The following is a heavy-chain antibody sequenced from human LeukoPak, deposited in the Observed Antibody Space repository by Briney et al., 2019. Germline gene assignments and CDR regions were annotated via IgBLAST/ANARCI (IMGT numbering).Heavy chain of an antibody. Sequence: ASVKVSCKASGYTFTSYGISWVRQAPGQGLEWMGWTTVYNGNTNYAQKLQGRVTMTTDTSTSTAYMELRSLRSDDTAVYYCARGRWELLSVSSEAYFDYWGQGTLVTVSS. V-gene: IGHV1-18*01. CDR2: TTVYNGNT. CDR1: GYTFTSYG. CDR3: ARGRWELLSVSSEAYFDY. D-gene: IGHD1-26*01. J-gene: IGHJ4*02.